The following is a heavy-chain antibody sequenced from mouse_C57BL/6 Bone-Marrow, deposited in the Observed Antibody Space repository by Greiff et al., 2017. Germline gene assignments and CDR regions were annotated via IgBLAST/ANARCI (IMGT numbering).Heavy chain of an antibody. Sequence: VQLQQSGAELVRPGTSVKVSCKASGYAFTNYLIEWVKQRPGQGLEWIGVINPGSGGTNYNEKFKGKATLTADKSSSTAYMQLSSLTSEDSAVYFCARKNYDYDWFAYWGQGTLVTVSA. CDR2: INPGSGGT. V-gene: IGHV1-54*01. CDR1: GYAFTNYL. D-gene: IGHD2-4*01. CDR3: ARKNYDYDWFAY. J-gene: IGHJ3*01.